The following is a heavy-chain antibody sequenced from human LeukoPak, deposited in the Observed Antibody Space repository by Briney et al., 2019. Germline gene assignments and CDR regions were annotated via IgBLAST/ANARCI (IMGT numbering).Heavy chain of an antibody. J-gene: IGHJ4*02. Sequence: ASVKVSCKASGYTFTGYYMHWVRQAPGQGLEWMGWINPNSGGTNYAQKFQGRVTMTRDTSISTAYMELSSLRSEDTAVYYCATDYYYDSSGSYYTVDYWGQGTLVTVSS. V-gene: IGHV1-2*02. CDR1: GYTFTGYY. CDR2: INPNSGGT. D-gene: IGHD3-22*01. CDR3: ATDYYYDSSGSYYTVDY.